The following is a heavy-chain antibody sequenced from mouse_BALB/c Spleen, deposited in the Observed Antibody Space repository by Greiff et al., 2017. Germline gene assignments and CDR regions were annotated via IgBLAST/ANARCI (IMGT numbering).Heavy chain of an antibody. CDR2: IRNKANGYTT. D-gene: IGHD1-1*01. CDR3: ARDSPFYGSPFDY. J-gene: IGHJ2*01. Sequence: EVHLVESGGGLVQPGGSLRLSCATSGFTFTDYYMSWVRQPPGKALEWLGSIRNKANGYTTEYSASVKGRFTISRDNSQSILYLQMNTLRAEDSATYYCARDSPFYGSPFDYWGQGTTLTVSS. CDR1: GFTFTDYY. V-gene: IGHV7-3*02.